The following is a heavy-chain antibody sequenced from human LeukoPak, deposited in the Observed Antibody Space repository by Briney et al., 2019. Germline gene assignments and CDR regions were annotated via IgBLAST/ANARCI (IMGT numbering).Heavy chain of an antibody. J-gene: IGHJ4*02. D-gene: IGHD1-7*01. Sequence: ASVTVSCTTSEYTFTTYYIHWVRQAPGQGLEWMGSIYCSDGSTIYGQKFQGRVTITRDTSTSTVYMDLSGLRSEDTAVYYCARDWELTYWGQGTLVTVSS. CDR2: IYCSDGST. CDR3: ARDWELTY. CDR1: EYTFTTYY. V-gene: IGHV1-46*01.